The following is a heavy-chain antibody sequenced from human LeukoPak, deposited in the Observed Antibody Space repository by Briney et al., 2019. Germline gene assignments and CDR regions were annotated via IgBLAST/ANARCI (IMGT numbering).Heavy chain of an antibody. D-gene: IGHD3-22*01. J-gene: IGHJ5*02. CDR3: ARDRYYYDSSGYDWFDP. CDR2: IYTSGST. V-gene: IGHV4-4*07. CDR1: GGSTSSYY. Sequence: SETLSLTCTVSGGSTSSYYWSWIRQPAGKGLEWLGRIYTSGSTNYNPSLKSRVTMSVDTSKNQFSLKLSSVTAADTAVYYCARDRYYYDSSGYDWFDPWGQGTLVTVSS.